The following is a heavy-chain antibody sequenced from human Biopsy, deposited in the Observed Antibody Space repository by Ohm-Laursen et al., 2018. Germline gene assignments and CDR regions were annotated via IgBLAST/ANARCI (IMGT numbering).Heavy chain of an antibody. CDR3: ARLYRLDDYWNDDPPDAFDV. Sequence: GTLPLTCTVSGGSISSDYWSWIRQSPGKGLERIGYISNRGSTNYNPSLRGRVTISVDTSKNQFSLKLSSVTAADTAVFFCARLYRLDDYWNDDPPDAFDVWGQGTRVTVSS. CDR1: GGSISSDY. CDR2: ISNRGST. J-gene: IGHJ3*01. D-gene: IGHD3-3*01. V-gene: IGHV4-59*01.